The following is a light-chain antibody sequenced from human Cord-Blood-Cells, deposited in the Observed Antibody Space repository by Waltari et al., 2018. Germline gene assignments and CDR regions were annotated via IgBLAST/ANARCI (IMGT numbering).Light chain of an antibody. Sequence: QSALTQPASVSGSPGQSITISCTGTSSDVGGYNYVSWYQQHPGKAPKLMIYDVSKRPSAVSTRFSGSKSGNTASLTISGLQAEDEADYYCSSYTSSSTWVFGGGTKLTVL. CDR3: SSYTSSSTWV. CDR1: SSDVGGYNY. J-gene: IGLJ3*02. V-gene: IGLV2-14*01. CDR2: DVS.